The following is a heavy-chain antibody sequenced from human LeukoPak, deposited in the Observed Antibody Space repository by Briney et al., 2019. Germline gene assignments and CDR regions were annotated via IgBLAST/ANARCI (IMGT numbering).Heavy chain of an antibody. J-gene: IGHJ4*02. CDR1: GFTFSSYS. V-gene: IGHV3-48*04. D-gene: IGHD3-22*01. CDR2: ISSSGTTI. CDR3: AIRYDTSSGLGY. Sequence: GGSLRLSCAASGFTFSSYSMNWVRQAPGKGLQWVSYISSSGTTIYYADSVEGRFTISRDNAKNSLYLQMNSLRAEDTAVYYCAIRYDTSSGLGYWGQGTLVTVSS.